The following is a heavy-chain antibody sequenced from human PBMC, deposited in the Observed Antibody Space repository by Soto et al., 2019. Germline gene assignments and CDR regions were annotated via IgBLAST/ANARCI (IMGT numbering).Heavy chain of an antibody. V-gene: IGHV1-18*01. CDR3: ARDRLHIAARPGWFDP. J-gene: IGHJ5*02. CDR2: ISAYNGNT. Sequence: ASVKVSCKASGYTFTSYGISWVRQAPGQGLEWMGWISAYNGNTNYAQKLQGRVTMTTDTSTSTAYMELRSLRSDDTAVYYCARDRLHIAARPGWFDPWGQGTLVTVS. D-gene: IGHD6-6*01. CDR1: GYTFTSYG.